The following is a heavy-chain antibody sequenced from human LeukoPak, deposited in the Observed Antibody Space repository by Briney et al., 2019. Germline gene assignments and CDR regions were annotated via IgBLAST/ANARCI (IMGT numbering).Heavy chain of an antibody. CDR3: ARGGPVAATHKYFQH. J-gene: IGHJ1*01. V-gene: IGHV1-8*01. CDR1: GYTFTSYD. D-gene: IGHD6-19*01. Sequence: ASVKVSCKASGYTFTSYDINWVRQATGQGLEWMGWMHPNSGNTGYAQNFQGRVTMTRNTSISTAYMELSSPRSEDTAVYYCARGGPVAATHKYFQHWGQGTLVTVSS. CDR2: MHPNSGNT.